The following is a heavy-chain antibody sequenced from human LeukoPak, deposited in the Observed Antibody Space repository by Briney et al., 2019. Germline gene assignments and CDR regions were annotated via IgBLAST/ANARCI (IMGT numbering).Heavy chain of an antibody. Sequence: SETLSLTCTVSGGSISSYYWSWIRQPPGKGLEWIGYIYYSGGTNYNPSLKSRVTISVDTSKNQFSLKLSSVTAADTAVYYCARGYCSGGSCYLYYFDYWGQGTLVTVSP. J-gene: IGHJ4*02. CDR2: IYYSGGT. V-gene: IGHV4-59*01. CDR1: GGSISSYY. CDR3: ARGYCSGGSCYLYYFDY. D-gene: IGHD2-15*01.